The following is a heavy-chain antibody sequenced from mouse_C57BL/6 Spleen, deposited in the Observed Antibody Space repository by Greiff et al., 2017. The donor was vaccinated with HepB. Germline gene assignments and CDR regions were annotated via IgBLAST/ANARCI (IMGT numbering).Heavy chain of an antibody. D-gene: IGHD1-1*01. Sequence: VQLQQSGAELVMPGASVKLSCKASGYTFTSYWMHWVKQRPGQGLEWIGEIDPSDSYTNYNQKFKGKSPLTVDKSSSTAYMQLSSLTSADSAVYYCARGYYGSSLAYWGQGTLVTVSA. CDR1: GYTFTSYW. CDR2: IDPSDSYT. J-gene: IGHJ3*01. CDR3: ARGYYGSSLAY. V-gene: IGHV1-69*01.